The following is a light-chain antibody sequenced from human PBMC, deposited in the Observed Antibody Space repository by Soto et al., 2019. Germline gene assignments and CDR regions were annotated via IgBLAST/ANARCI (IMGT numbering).Light chain of an antibody. J-gene: IGLJ1*01. CDR2: EVS. CDR1: SSDVGRYNY. V-gene: IGLV2-8*01. Sequence: QSVLAQPPSASGSPGQSVTISCTGTSSDVGRYNYISWYQQRPGKAPKLIIYEVSKRPSGVPDRLSGFKYGNTASLTISGLQAEDEADYYCNSFRVSHLYVFGTGTKVTVL. CDR3: NSFRVSHLYV.